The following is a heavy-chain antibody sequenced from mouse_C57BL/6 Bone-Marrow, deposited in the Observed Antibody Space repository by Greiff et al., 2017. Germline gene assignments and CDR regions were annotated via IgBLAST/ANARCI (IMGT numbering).Heavy chain of an antibody. CDR2: IYPRDGST. V-gene: IGHV1-78*01. CDR3: ARSTWYYFDY. Sequence: AQLQQSDAELVKPGASVKISCKVPGYTFTDPTIHWMKQRPEQGLEWIGYIYPRDGSTKYNEKCKGKATLTADKSSSTDYMQLNSLTSADSAVYFCARSTWYYFDYWGQGTTLTVSS. J-gene: IGHJ2*01. CDR1: GYTFTDPT.